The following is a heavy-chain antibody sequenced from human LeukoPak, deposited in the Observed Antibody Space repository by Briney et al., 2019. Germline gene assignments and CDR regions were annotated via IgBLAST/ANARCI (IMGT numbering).Heavy chain of an antibody. CDR2: IFHSGST. CDR3: ARDDVRGCL. D-gene: IGHD6-19*01. Sequence: SETLSLTCTVSGASISSSSDYWGWIRQPPGKGLEWIGSIFHSGSTYYNPSLKSRVSISVDTSKNHFSLKLTSVTAADAAVYYCARDDVRGCLWGQGTLVTVSS. J-gene: IGHJ4*02. CDR1: GASISSSSDY. V-gene: IGHV4-39*02.